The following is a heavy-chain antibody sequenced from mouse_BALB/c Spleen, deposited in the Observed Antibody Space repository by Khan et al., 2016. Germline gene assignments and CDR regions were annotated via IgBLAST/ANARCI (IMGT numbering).Heavy chain of an antibody. CDR2: IWGDGST. CDR1: GFLLTSYG. CDR3: AKPEDYGSLSWFAF. V-gene: IGHV2-3*01. D-gene: IGHD1-1*01. J-gene: IGHJ3*01. Sequence: VQLQESGPGQVAPSQSLSITCTVSGFLLTSYGVSWVRQPPGKGLEWLGVIWGDGSTNYHSALISRLSISKDNSKSQVFLKVSSLQADDTATYYCAKPEDYGSLSWFAFWGQGTLVTVSA.